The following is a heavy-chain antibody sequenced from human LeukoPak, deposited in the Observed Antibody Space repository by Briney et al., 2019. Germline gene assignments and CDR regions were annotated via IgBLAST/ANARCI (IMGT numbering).Heavy chain of an antibody. V-gene: IGHV4-61*02. J-gene: IGHJ4*02. CDR3: ARDDRGQQLVY. Sequence: SETLSLTCTVSGGSISSGSYYWSWIRQPAGKGLEWIGRIYTSGSTNYNPSLESRVTISVDTSKNQFSLKLSSVTAADTAVYYCARDDRGQQLVYWGQGTLVTVSS. CDR2: IYTSGST. CDR1: GGSISSGSYY. D-gene: IGHD6-13*01.